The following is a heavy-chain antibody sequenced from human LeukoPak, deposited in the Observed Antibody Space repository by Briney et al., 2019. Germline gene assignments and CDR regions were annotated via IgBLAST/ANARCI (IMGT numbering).Heavy chain of an antibody. CDR2: INPNSGGT. V-gene: IGHV1-2*02. D-gene: IGHD3-10*01. CDR3: VRPPMVRGVLVP. Sequence: GASVKVSCKASGYTFTGYYMHWVRQAPGQGLEWMGWINPNSGGTNYAQKFQGRVTMTRDTSISIAYMELSRLRSDDTAVYYCVRPPMVRGVLVPWGQGTLVTVSS. J-gene: IGHJ5*02. CDR1: GYTFTGYY.